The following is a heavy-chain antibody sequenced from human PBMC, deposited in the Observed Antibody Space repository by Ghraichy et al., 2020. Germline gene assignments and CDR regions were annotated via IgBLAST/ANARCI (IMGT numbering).Heavy chain of an antibody. D-gene: IGHD3-10*01. V-gene: IGHV4-4*07. J-gene: IGHJ6*02. CDR2: IYTSGST. CDR1: GGSISSYY. Sequence: SETLSLTCTVSGGSISSYYWSWIRQPAGKGLEWIGRIYTSGSTNYNPSLKSRVTMSVDTSKNQFSLKLSSVTAADTAVYYCARGASITMALYYYYGMDVWGQGTTVTVSS. CDR3: ARGASITMALYYYYGMDV.